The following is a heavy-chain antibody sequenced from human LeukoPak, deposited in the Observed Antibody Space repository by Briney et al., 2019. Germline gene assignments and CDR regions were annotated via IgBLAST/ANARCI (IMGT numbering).Heavy chain of an antibody. CDR1: GGSFNDYF. J-gene: IGHJ4*02. V-gene: IGHV4-34*01. CDR2: INHSGST. D-gene: IGHD1-7*01. Sequence: SETLSLTCAVYGGSFNDYFWSWIRQPPGKGLEWIGEINHSGSTKYTASLKSRVAISVDTSKNQFSLKLNSVTAADTAVYFCARGHLRTGTSEFDYWGQGTLVTVSS. CDR3: ARGHLRTGTSEFDY.